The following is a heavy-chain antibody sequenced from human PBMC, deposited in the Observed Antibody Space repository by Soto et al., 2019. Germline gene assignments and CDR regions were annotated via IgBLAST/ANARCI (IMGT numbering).Heavy chain of an antibody. CDR3: ARGAASSSSPLASFDV. CDR2: ISALNGKR. CDR1: GYSFTKYG. V-gene: IGHV1-18*01. Sequence: QVQLEQSGSEVKKPGASVKVSCRYTGYSFTKYGIHWVRQAPGQGLEWMGWISALNGKRNSAPNFQARVTMTTDTPPSTAYLELRSLSFADTAVYFCARGAASSSSPLASFDVWGQGTEVIVS. D-gene: IGHD6-6*01. J-gene: IGHJ3*01.